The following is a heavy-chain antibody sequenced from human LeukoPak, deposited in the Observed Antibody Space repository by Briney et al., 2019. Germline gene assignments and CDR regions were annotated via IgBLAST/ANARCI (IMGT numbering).Heavy chain of an antibody. CDR3: ARDRLRDSSENWFDP. J-gene: IGHJ5*02. D-gene: IGHD3-22*01. CDR1: GGSISSSSYY. CDR2: IYYSGST. Sequence: ASETLSPTCTVSGGSISSSSYYWGWIRQPPGKGLEWIGSIYYSGSTYFNPSLKSRVTISVDTSKDQFSLKLSSVTAADTAVYYCARDRLRDSSENWFDPWGQGTLVTVSS. V-gene: IGHV4-39*07.